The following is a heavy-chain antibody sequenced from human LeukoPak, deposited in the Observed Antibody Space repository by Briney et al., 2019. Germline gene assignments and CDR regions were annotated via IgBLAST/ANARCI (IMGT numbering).Heavy chain of an antibody. D-gene: IGHD4-17*01. CDR1: GFTFSSYA. Sequence: GGSLRLSCAASGFTFSSYAMSWVRQAPGKGLEWVSATSGSGGSTYYADSVKGRFTISRDNSKNTLYLQMNSLRAEDTAVYYCAKDGRAYDYGDYGYFQHWGQGTLVTVSS. V-gene: IGHV3-23*01. CDR3: AKDGRAYDYGDYGYFQH. J-gene: IGHJ1*01. CDR2: TSGSGGST.